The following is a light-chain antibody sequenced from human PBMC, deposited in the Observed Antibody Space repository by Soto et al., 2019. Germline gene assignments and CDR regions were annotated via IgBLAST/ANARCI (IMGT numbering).Light chain of an antibody. CDR1: QNIRSW. CDR3: QEYDSRST. V-gene: IGKV1-5*03. CDR2: KAS. Sequence: DIQMTQSPSILSASVGVRSTITCRASQNIRSWLAWYQQKPGKAPRLLIYKASSLQSGVPSRLSGSGSGTEFTLAISSLTHDDSATYYCQEYDSRSTFGGGTKVDVK. J-gene: IGKJ4*02.